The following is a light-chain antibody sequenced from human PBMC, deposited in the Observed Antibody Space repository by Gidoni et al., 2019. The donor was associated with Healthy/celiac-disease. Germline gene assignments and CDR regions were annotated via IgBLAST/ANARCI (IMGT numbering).Light chain of an antibody. CDR3: QQRSNWPIT. J-gene: IGKJ5*01. V-gene: IGKV3-11*01. CDR2: DAS. Sequence: DIVLTQSPPTLSLSPGERATLSSRASQSVSSYLAWYQQKPRQAPRLLIDDASNRATRIPPWCSGSGSRTDFTLTISRLAPDVFAVYCCQQRSNWPITFGQGTRLEIK. CDR1: QSVSSY.